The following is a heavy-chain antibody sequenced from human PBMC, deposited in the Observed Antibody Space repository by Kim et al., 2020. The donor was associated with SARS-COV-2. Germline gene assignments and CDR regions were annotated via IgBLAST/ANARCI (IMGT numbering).Heavy chain of an antibody. D-gene: IGHD3-22*01. J-gene: IGHJ4*02. Sequence: ASVKVSCKASGYTFTGYYMHWVRQAPGQGLEWMGRINPNSGGTNYAQKFQGRVTMTRDTSISTAYMELSRLRSDDTAVYYCASGGRITMIVVVPEAPDYWGQGTLVTVSS. CDR3: ASGGRITMIVVVPEAPDY. CDR2: INPNSGGT. V-gene: IGHV1-2*06. CDR1: GYTFTGYY.